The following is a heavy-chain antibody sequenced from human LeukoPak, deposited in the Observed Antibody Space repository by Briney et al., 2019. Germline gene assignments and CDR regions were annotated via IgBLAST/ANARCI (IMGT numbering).Heavy chain of an antibody. CDR2: IYSGGST. CDR3: ARGHSGYHNP. D-gene: IGHD5-12*01. Sequence: GGSLRLSCAASQFSVGSNYMTWVRQAPGKGLEWVSLIYSGGSTYYAESVKGRFTITRDNSKNTLYLQMNSLRAEDTAVYYCARGHSGYHNPGGQGTLVTVSS. J-gene: IGHJ4*02. V-gene: IGHV3-66*01. CDR1: QFSVGSNY.